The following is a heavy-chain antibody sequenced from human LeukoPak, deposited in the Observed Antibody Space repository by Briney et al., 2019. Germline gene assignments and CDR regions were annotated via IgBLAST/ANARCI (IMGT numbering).Heavy chain of an antibody. CDR1: GYTFTGYY. CDR3: ARDGIAAAGMVDY. J-gene: IGHJ4*02. D-gene: IGHD6-13*01. V-gene: IGHV1-2*02. Sequence: ASVKVSCKASGYTFTGYYMHWVRQAPGQGLEWMGWINPSSGGTNYAQKFQGRVTMTRDTSISTAYMELSRLRSDDTAVYYCARDGIAAAGMVDYWGQGTLVTVSS. CDR2: INPSSGGT.